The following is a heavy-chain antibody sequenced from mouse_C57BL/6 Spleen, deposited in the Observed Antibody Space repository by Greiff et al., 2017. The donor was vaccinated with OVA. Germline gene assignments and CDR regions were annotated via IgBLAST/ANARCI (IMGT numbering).Heavy chain of an antibody. V-gene: IGHV1-81*01. J-gene: IGHJ4*01. Sequence: VQLQQSGAELARPGASVTLSCKASGYTFTSYGISWVKQRTGQGLEWIGEIYPRSGNTYYNEQFKGKATLTADKYSSTAYMELRSLTSEDTAVYFCARSWEDYAMDYWGQGTSVTVSA. CDR2: IYPRSGNT. D-gene: IGHD4-1*01. CDR1: GYTFTSYG. CDR3: ARSWEDYAMDY.